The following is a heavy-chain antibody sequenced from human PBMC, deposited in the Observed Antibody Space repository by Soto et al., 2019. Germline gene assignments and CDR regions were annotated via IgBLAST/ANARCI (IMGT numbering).Heavy chain of an antibody. Sequence: GGSLRLSCAASGFTFSSYGMHWVRQAPGKGLEWVAVISYDGSNKYYADSVKGRFTISRDNSKNTLYLQMNSLRAEDTAVYYCAKDRKGVVPAAIVDYWGQGTLVTVSS. CDR3: AKDRKGVVPAAIVDY. D-gene: IGHD2-2*01. V-gene: IGHV3-30*18. CDR1: GFTFSSYG. J-gene: IGHJ4*02. CDR2: ISYDGSNK.